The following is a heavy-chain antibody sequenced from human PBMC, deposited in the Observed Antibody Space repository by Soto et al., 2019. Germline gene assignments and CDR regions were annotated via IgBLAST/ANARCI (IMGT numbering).Heavy chain of an antibody. CDR2: IYYSGST. CDR1: GGSISIGDYY. J-gene: IGHJ4*02. V-gene: IGHV4-30-4*01. CDR3: ARGRYYDYSGYFH. Sequence: PSETLSLTCTVSGGSISIGDYYWGWIRHPPGKGLEWIGYIYYSGSTYYNPSLKSRVTISVDTSKNQFSLKLSSVTAADTAVYYCARGRYYDYSGYFHWGQGTLVTVSS. D-gene: IGHD3-22*01.